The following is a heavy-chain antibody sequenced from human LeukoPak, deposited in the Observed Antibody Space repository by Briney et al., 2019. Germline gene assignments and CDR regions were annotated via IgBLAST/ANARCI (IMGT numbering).Heavy chain of an antibody. J-gene: IGHJ4*02. CDR2: TYHSGST. D-gene: IGHD2-2*01. Sequence: SETLSLTCAVSGYSISSGYYWGWIRQPPGKGLEWIGSTYHSGSTYYNPSLKSRVTISVDTSKNQFSLKLTSVTAADTAVYYCARSPSNRYCSSTSCPLYFDYWGQGTLVTVSS. CDR1: GYSISSGYY. V-gene: IGHV4-38-2*01. CDR3: ARSPSNRYCSSTSCPLYFDY.